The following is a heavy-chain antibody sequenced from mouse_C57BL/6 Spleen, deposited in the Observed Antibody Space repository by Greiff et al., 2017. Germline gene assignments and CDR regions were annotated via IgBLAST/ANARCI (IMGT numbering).Heavy chain of an antibody. Sequence: EVHLVESGGGLVKPGGSLKLSCAASGFTFSSYAMSWVRQTPEQRLEWVATISDGGSYTYYPDNVKGRFTISRDNAKNNLYLHMSHLKSEDTAMYCCAREEGDWYFGGWGTGTTVTVSS. CDR3: AREEGDWYFGG. J-gene: IGHJ1*03. CDR1: GFTFSSYA. CDR2: ISDGGSYT. V-gene: IGHV5-4*01.